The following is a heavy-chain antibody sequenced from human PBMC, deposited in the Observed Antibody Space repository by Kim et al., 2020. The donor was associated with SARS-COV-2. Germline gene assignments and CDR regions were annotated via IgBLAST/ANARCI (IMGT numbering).Heavy chain of an antibody. D-gene: IGHD5-12*01. CDR2: INHSGST. Sequence: SETLSLTCAVYGGSFSGYYWSWIRQPPGKGLEWIGEINHSGSTNYNPSLKSRVTISVDTSKNQFSLKLSSVTAADTAVYYCASSPRRWLQSPLWYFDYWGQGTLVTVSS. V-gene: IGHV4-34*01. CDR1: GGSFSGYY. J-gene: IGHJ4*02. CDR3: ASSPRRWLQSPLWYFDY.